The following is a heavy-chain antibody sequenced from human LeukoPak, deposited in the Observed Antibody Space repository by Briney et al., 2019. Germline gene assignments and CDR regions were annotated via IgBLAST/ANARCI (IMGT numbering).Heavy chain of an antibody. J-gene: IGHJ4*02. CDR1: GFTFSSYA. CDR3: AKDRCVGSYYGFDY. D-gene: IGHD1-26*01. Sequence: GGSLRLSCAASGFTFSSYAMSWVRQAQGKGREWVSAISGSGGSTYYEDSVKGRFTISRDNSKNTLYLQMNSLRAEDTAVYYCAKDRCVGSYYGFDYWGQGTLVTVSS. V-gene: IGHV3-23*01. CDR2: ISGSGGST.